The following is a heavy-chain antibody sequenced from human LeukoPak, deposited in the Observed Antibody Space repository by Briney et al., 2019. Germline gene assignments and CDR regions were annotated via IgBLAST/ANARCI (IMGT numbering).Heavy chain of an antibody. CDR1: GFTFSNFW. CDR2: IMPDGSER. Sequence: GGSLRLSCAASGFTFSNFWMMWVRQTPEKGLEWVASIMPDGSERYYVDSVKGRFTISRDNAKNSLYLQMNSPRAEDTAVYYCGREKWLQPDYWGQGTLVTVSS. V-gene: IGHV3-7*04. CDR3: GREKWLQPDY. D-gene: IGHD5-24*01. J-gene: IGHJ4*02.